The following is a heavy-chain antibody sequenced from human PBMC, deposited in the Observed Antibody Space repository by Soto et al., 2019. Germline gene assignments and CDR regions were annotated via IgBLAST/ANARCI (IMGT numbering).Heavy chain of an antibody. CDR1: GFTFSSYG. Sequence: EVPLLESGGGLVQPGGSLRLSCAASGFTFSSYGMTWVRQAPGKGLEWVSFSSATGAGTYYADSVKGRFTISRDNSKNTLYLQMTSLRGDDTAVYYCAKDRRAGGNYGFYSDFWGQGALVIVSS. V-gene: IGHV3-23*01. CDR3: AKDRRAGGNYGFYSDF. J-gene: IGHJ4*02. D-gene: IGHD1-7*01. CDR2: SSATGAGT.